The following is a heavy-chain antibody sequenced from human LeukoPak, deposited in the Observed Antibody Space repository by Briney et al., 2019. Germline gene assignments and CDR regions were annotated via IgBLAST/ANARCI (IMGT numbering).Heavy chain of an antibody. D-gene: IGHD2-15*01. J-gene: IGHJ5*02. CDR1: GFIFSSYW. Sequence: TGGSLRLSCAVSGFIFSSYWMSWVRQAPGKGLEWVANINQGGSEKYYVDSVKGRFTISRDNAKNSLFLQMNSLRAEDTAVYFCARAMLGATNRFDPWGQGTLVIVSS. CDR2: INQGGSEK. V-gene: IGHV3-7*05. CDR3: ARAMLGATNRFDP.